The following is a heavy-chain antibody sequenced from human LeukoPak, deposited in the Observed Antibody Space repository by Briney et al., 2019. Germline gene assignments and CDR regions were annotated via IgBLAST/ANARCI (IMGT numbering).Heavy chain of an antibody. V-gene: IGHV1-2*02. D-gene: IGHD3-3*01. CDR1: GYTFTGYY. J-gene: IGHJ4*02. Sequence: ASVKVSCKASGYTFTGYYMNWVRQAPGQGLEWMGWINPNSGGTNYAQKFQGRVTMTRDTSISTAYMELSRLRSDDTAVYYCARRAVSSQDLGYWGLGTLVTVSS. CDR3: ARRAVSSQDLGY. CDR2: INPNSGGT.